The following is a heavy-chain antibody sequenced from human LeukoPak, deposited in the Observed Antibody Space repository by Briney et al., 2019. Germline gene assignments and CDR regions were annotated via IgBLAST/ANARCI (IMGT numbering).Heavy chain of an antibody. D-gene: IGHD2-2*01. V-gene: IGHV1-46*03. J-gene: IGHJ4*02. Sequence: MFXXXNXXXXGQXAGQGVXXXGMVSGNVVDTKYAQKFRDRVTMTSDTSTSTVYMELSSLTSDDTAVYYCARDQNYATDYWGQGTLATV. CDR3: ARDQNYATDY. CDR2: VSGNVVDT. CDR1: MFXXXN.